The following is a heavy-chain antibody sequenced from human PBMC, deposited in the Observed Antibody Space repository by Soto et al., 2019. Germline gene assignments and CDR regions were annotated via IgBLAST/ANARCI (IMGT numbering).Heavy chain of an antibody. CDR3: ARRGADYYDSSGYDY. CDR1: GFTVSSNY. V-gene: IGHV3-53*01. J-gene: IGHJ4*02. CDR2: IYSGGST. Sequence: GGSLRLSCAASGFTVSSNYMSWVRQAPGKGLEWVSVIYSGGSTYYADSVKGRFTISRDNSKNTLYLQMNSLRAEDTAVYYCARRGADYYDSSGYDYWGQGTLVTVSS. D-gene: IGHD3-22*01.